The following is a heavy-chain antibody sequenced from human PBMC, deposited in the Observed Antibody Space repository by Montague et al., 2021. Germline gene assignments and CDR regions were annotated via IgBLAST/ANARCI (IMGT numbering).Heavy chain of an antibody. V-gene: IGHV4-59*02. CDR2: MRSSGSP. Sequence: SETLSLTCSVSGGSVNGYDGSWIRQPPGKGLEWIGYMRSSGSPNYNPSFKSRLAISIDRSRNQFSLELSFVTAADTAIYFCGRDYWGSIDYWGHGILVTVSS. J-gene: IGHJ4*01. CDR3: GRDYWGSIDY. D-gene: IGHD7-27*01. CDR1: GGSVNGYD.